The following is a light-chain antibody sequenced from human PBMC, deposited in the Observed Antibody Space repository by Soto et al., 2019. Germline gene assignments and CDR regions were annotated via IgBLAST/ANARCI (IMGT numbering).Light chain of an antibody. CDR2: DAS. CDR3: QQFNSYRIT. CDR1: QGISSA. Sequence: AIQLTQSPSSLSASVGDRVTITCRASQGISSALAWYQQKPGKAPKLLIYDASSLESGVPSRFSGSGSGTDFTLTFSSLLPEDFATYYCQQFNSYRITFGQGTRLEIK. V-gene: IGKV1-13*02. J-gene: IGKJ5*01.